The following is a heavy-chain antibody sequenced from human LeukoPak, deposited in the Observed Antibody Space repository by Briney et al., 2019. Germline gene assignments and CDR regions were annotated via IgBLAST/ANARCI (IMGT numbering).Heavy chain of an antibody. CDR2: INPNSGGT. V-gene: IGHV1-2*02. CDR1: GYTFTGYY. CDR3: ARVRTGTIFEGPNYFDY. J-gene: IGHJ4*02. D-gene: IGHD1-7*01. Sequence: GASVKVSCKASGYTFTGYYMHWVRQAPGQGLEWMGRINPNSGGTIYAQRFQGRVTMTRDTSISTAYMELSRLRSDDTAVYYCARVRTGTIFEGPNYFDYWGQGTLVTVSS.